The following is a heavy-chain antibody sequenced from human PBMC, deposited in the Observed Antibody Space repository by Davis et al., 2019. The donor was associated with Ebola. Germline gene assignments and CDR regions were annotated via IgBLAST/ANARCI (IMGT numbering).Heavy chain of an antibody. D-gene: IGHD2-2*02. CDR1: GGSISSGGYS. V-gene: IGHV4-30-2*01. CDR2: IYHSGST. Sequence: MPSETLSLTCAVSGGSISSGGYSWSWIRQPPGKGLEWIGYIYHSGSTYYNPSLKSRVTISVDRSKNQFSLKLSSVTAADTAVYCAAIVVVPAAIFGDYYYYGMDVWGQGTTVTVSS. J-gene: IGHJ6*02. CDR3: AIVVVPAAIFGDYYYYGMDV.